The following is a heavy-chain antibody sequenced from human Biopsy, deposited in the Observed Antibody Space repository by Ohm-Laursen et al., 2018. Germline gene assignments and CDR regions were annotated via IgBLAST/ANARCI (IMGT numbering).Heavy chain of an antibody. J-gene: IGHJ4*02. CDR1: GYSISSDYR. CDR3: ARVGSGWAPFDK. D-gene: IGHD6-19*01. CDR2: IFKDGNT. Sequence: SDTLSLTCAVSGYSISSDYRWGWIRQAPGKTLEWLGKIFKDGNTHYNPSLRSRLIISIDTSKNQFSLMMTSVSGADTAVYFCARVGSGWAPFDKWGPGTPVTVSS. V-gene: IGHV4-38-2*01.